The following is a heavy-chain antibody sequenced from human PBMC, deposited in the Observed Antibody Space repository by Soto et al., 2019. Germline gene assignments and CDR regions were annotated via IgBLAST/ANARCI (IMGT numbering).Heavy chain of an antibody. Sequence: GGSLRLSCAASGFTFSSYAMSWVRQAPGKGLEWVSAISGSGGSTYYADSVKGRFTISRDNSKNTLYLQMNSLRAEDTAVYYCAKDQHFRGYGHTDYWGQGTLVTVSS. V-gene: IGHV3-23*01. CDR2: ISGSGGST. D-gene: IGHD5-18*01. J-gene: IGHJ4*02. CDR1: GFTFSSYA. CDR3: AKDQHFRGYGHTDY.